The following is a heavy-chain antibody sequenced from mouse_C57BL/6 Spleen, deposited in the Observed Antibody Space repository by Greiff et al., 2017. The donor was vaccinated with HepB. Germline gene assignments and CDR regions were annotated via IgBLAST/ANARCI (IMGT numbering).Heavy chain of an antibody. CDR3: ARRETAQAVYYAMDY. D-gene: IGHD3-2*02. Sequence: VQLQQSGPELVKPGASVKIPCKASGYTFTDYNMDWVKQSHGKSLEWIGDITPNNGGTIYNQKFKGKATLTVDKSSSTAYMELRSLTSEETAVYYCARRETAQAVYYAMDYWGQGTSVTVSS. V-gene: IGHV1-18*01. CDR1: GYTFTDYN. J-gene: IGHJ4*01. CDR2: ITPNNGGT.